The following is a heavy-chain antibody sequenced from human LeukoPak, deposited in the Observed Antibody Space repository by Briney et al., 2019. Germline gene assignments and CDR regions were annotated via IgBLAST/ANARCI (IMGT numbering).Heavy chain of an antibody. CDR2: IKSKTDGGTT. CDR1: GFTFSNAW. J-gene: IGHJ4*02. Sequence: GSLRLSCAASGFTFSNAWMSWVRQTPGKGLEWVGRIKSKTDGGTTDYAAPVKGRFTISRDDSKNTLYLQMNSLKTEDTAVYYCATADSSGWWRGYWGQGTLVTVSS. CDR3: ATADSSGWWRGY. D-gene: IGHD6-19*01. V-gene: IGHV3-15*01.